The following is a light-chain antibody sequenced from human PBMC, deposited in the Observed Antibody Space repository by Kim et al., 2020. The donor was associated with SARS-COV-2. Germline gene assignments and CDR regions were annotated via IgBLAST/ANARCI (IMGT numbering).Light chain of an antibody. CDR1: QDISNY. CDR2: DAS. J-gene: IGKJ2*01. V-gene: IGKV1-33*01. CDR3: QQYDNLPPDT. Sequence: ASVGDRVTITCQASQDISNYITWYQQKPGKAPKLLIYDASNLETEVPSRFSGSGSGTDFTFTISSLQPEDIATYYCQQYDNLPPDTFGQGTKLEI.